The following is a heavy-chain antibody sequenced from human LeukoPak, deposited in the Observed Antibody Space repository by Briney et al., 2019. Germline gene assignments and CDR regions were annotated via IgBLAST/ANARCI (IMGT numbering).Heavy chain of an antibody. CDR3: ARAIRGSAVDTGDR. J-gene: IGHJ4*02. Sequence: GGSLRLSCAASGFTFSRYWMGWGRQGPGEGEGGGANIKNDGSEEYYIDPVKGRFTISRDHARNSLSLQMNSLTVEHTAVYYCARAIRGSAVDTGDRWGQGTLVTVSS. CDR2: IKNDGSEE. V-gene: IGHV3-7*01. CDR1: GFTFSRYW. D-gene: IGHD3-10*01.